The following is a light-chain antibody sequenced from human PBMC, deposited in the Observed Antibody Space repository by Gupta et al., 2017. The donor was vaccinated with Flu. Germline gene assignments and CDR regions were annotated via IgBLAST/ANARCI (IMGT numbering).Light chain of an antibody. J-gene: IGKJ4*01. CDR1: QAISSS. Sequence: DIQLTQSPSFLSASVGDRVTITCRASQAISSSLAWYQHKPGKAPKLLIYAAVTLQSGVPSRFSDSGSGTDFTLTITNLQPEDVATYYCQQLNRSPFTFDGGTKVEV. V-gene: IGKV1-9*01. CDR3: QQLNRSPFT. CDR2: AAV.